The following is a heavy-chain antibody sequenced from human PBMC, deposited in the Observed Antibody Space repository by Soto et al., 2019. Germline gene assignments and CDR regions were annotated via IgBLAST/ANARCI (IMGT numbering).Heavy chain of an antibody. V-gene: IGHV6-1*01. CDR2: TYYRSKWYD. Sequence: SQTLSLTCAISGESVSSNSAAWTWIRQSPSRGLEWLGRTYYRSKWYDDYAVSVKSRMTINPDTSKNQFSLQLNSVTPEDTAVYYCARTTVAGTYTNFDSWDQVTLVTVYS. CDR1: GESVSSNSAA. J-gene: IGHJ4*02. D-gene: IGHD6-19*01. CDR3: ARTTVAGTYTNFDS.